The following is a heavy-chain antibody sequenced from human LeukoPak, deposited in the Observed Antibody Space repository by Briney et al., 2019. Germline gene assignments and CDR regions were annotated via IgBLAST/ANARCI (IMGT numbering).Heavy chain of an antibody. D-gene: IGHD5-12*01. CDR1: GFTFSDYY. CDR3: ARFVWEGGYPAY. V-gene: IGHV3-11*01. J-gene: IGHJ4*02. Sequence: GGSLRLSCAACGFTFSDYYMSWIRQAPGEGLEWLSYISSSGSTIYYADSVKGRFTISRDNAKNSLYLQMNSLRAEDTAVYYCARFVWEGGYPAYWGQGTLVTVSS. CDR2: ISSSGSTI.